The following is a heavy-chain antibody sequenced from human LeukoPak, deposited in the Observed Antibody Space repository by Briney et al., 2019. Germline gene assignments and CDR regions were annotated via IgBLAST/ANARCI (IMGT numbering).Heavy chain of an antibody. J-gene: IGHJ4*02. CDR3: ARGAAGYQDY. D-gene: IGHD3-9*01. Sequence: SETLSLTCTVSGGSISSYYWSWIRQPPGKGLGWIGYIYYSGSTNYNPSLKSRVTISVDTSKNQFSLKLSSVTAADTAVYYCARGAAGYQDYWGQGTLVTVSS. CDR2: IYYSGST. CDR1: GGSISSYY. V-gene: IGHV4-59*12.